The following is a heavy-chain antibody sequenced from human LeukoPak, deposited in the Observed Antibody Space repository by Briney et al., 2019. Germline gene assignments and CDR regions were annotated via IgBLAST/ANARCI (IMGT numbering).Heavy chain of an antibody. J-gene: IGHJ4*02. V-gene: IGHV4-59*01. CDR2: IYYTGST. CDR1: GGSISSYY. Sequence: SETLSLTCTVSGGSISSYYWSWIRQPPGKGLEWLGSIYYTGSTNYHPSLKSRVTISLDTSRNQFSLKLSSVTAADTAVYYCARVRAVAGTTDCWGQGTLVTVSS. D-gene: IGHD6-19*01. CDR3: ARVRAVAGTTDC.